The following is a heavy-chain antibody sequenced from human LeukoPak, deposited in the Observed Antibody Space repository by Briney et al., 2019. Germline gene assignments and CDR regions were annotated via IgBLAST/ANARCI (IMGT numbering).Heavy chain of an antibody. CDR2: ISGSGGST. CDR3: ARSSGYYEAFDY. Sequence: GGSLRLSCAASGFTFSSYAMSRVRQAPGKGLEWVSAISGSGGSTYYADSVKGRFTISRDNSKNTLYLQMNSLRAEDTAVYYCARSSGYYEAFDYWGQGTLVTVSS. D-gene: IGHD3-22*01. V-gene: IGHV3-23*01. J-gene: IGHJ4*02. CDR1: GFTFSSYA.